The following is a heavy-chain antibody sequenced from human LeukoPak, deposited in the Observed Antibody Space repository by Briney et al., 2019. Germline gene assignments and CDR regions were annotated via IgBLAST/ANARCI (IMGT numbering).Heavy chain of an antibody. Sequence: PGGSLRLSCAASGFTLSSYWMSWVRQAPGKGLEWVANIKQDGSEKYYVDSVKGRFTISRDNAKNSLYLQMNSLRAEDTAVYYCARDEGLDLAAAGPKGWFDPWGQGTLVTVSS. CDR3: ARDEGLDLAAAGPKGWFDP. D-gene: IGHD6-13*01. J-gene: IGHJ5*02. CDR1: GFTLSSYW. V-gene: IGHV3-7*01. CDR2: IKQDGSEK.